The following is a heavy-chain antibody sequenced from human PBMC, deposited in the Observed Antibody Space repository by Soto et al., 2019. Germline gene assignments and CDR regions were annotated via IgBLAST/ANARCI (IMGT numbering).Heavy chain of an antibody. J-gene: IGHJ5*02. V-gene: IGHV1-3*01. CDR3: ARNRATSGSPLWFDP. D-gene: IGHD6-25*01. CDR1: GYTFTSYA. CDR2: INAGNGNT. Sequence: QVQLVQSGAEVKKPGASVKVSCKASGYTFTSYAIHWVRQAPGQRLEWMGWINAGNGNTKYSQKFQGRVTITTDTSASTAYMELSSLRAEDTAVYYCARNRATSGSPLWFDPWGQGTLVTVSS.